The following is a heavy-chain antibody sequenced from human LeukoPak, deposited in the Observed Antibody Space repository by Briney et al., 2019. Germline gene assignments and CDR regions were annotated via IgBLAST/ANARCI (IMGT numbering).Heavy chain of an antibody. V-gene: IGHV3-23*01. CDR3: AKFAGEEDSRGYYPFDY. D-gene: IGHD3-22*01. CDR1: GFTFSSYA. Sequence: GGSLRLSCAASGFTFSSYAMSWVRQAPGKGLEWVSAISGSGGSTYYADSVKGRFTISRDNSKNTLYLQMNSLRAEDTAVYYCAKFAGEEDSRGYYPFDYWGQGTLVTVSS. J-gene: IGHJ4*02. CDR2: ISGSGGST.